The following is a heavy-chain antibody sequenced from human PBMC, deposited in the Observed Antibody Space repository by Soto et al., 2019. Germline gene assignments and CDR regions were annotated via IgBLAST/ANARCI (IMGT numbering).Heavy chain of an antibody. D-gene: IGHD4-17*01. CDR2: MNPNSGNT. CDR1: GYTFTRYD. Sequence: QVQLVQSGAEVKKPGASVKVSCKASGYTFTRYDINWVRQATGQGLEWMGWMNPNSGNTGYAQKFQGRVTMTRNTSIITAYMELSSLRSEDTAVYYCARDMTTVTTRYDYYYGMDVWGQGTTVTVSS. CDR3: ARDMTTVTTRYDYYYGMDV. V-gene: IGHV1-8*01. J-gene: IGHJ6*02.